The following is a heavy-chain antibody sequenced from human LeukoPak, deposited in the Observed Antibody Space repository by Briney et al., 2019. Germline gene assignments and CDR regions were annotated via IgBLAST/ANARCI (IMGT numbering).Heavy chain of an antibody. Sequence: GGSLRLSCAASGFTFSSYRMNWVRQAPEKGLEWVSSISSSSSYIYYADSVKGRFTISRDNAKNSLYLQMNSLRAEDTAVYYCACGRGYSYGSYSYWGQGTLVTVSS. CDR2: ISSSSSYI. J-gene: IGHJ4*02. CDR3: ACGRGYSYGSYSY. D-gene: IGHD5-18*01. CDR1: GFTFSSYR. V-gene: IGHV3-21*01.